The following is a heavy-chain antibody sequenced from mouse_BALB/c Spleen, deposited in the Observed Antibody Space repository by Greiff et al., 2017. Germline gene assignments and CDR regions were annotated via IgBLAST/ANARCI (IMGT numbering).Heavy chain of an antibody. CDR3: NLDYGYDEAY. D-gene: IGHD2-2*01. V-gene: IGHV14-4*02. CDR1: GFNIKDYY. CDR2: IDPENGDT. J-gene: IGHJ3*01. Sequence: VQLQQSGAELVRSGASVKLSCTASGFNIKDYYMHWVKQRPEQGLEWIGWIDPENGDTEYAPKFQGKATMTADTSSNTAYLQLSSLTSEYTAVYYCNLDYGYDEAYWGQGTLVTVSA.